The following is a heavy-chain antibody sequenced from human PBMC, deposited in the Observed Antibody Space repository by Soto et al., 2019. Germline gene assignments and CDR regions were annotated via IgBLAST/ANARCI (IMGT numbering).Heavy chain of an antibody. J-gene: IGHJ4*02. D-gene: IGHD6-25*01. CDR1: GFSLSNYW. CDR2: IKQDGSEK. V-gene: IGHV3-7*04. CDR3: ARVESAAFDQ. Sequence: EVQLVESGGGLVQPGGSLRLSCAASGFSLSNYWMTWVRQAPGKGLEWVANIKQDGSEKYYVDSVKGRFTISRDNVKNSLNLQINSLRVEDTAVYFCARVESAAFDQWGRGTLVTVSS.